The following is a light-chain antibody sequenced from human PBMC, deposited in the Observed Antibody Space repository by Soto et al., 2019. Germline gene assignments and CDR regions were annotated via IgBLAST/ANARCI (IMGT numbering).Light chain of an antibody. CDR2: LGS. J-gene: IGKJ2*01. CDR1: QSLLHSNGYNY. V-gene: IGKV2-28*01. Sequence: DIVMTQSPLSLPVTPGEPASISCRSSQSLLHSNGYNYLDWYLQKPGQSPQLLIYLGSNRSSGVPDRFSGSASGTDFTLKISRVEAEDVGDYYCMQALLTPPESTFGQGTKLEIK. CDR3: MQALLTPPEST.